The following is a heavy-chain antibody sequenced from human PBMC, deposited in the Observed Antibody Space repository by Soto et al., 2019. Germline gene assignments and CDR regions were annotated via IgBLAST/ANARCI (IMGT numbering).Heavy chain of an antibody. D-gene: IGHD4-17*01. J-gene: IGHJ5*02. CDR3: ASMSSYGDYENWFDP. V-gene: IGHV1-18*01. CDR2: ISAYNGNT. CDR1: GYTFTSFG. Sequence: QVQLVQSGAEVKKPGASVKVSCKASGYTFTSFGISWVRQAPGQGLEWMGWISAYNGNTNYAQKFQGRVIMTTDTSTSTDYMALRSLRSDDTAVYYCASMSSYGDYENWFDPWGQGTLVTVSS.